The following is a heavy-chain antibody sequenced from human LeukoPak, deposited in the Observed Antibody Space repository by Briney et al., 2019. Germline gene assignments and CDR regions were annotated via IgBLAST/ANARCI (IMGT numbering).Heavy chain of an antibody. D-gene: IGHD6-19*01. CDR1: GGTFSSYG. CDR2: ISAYNGNT. CDR3: ARRIAVAGTDNWFDP. V-gene: IGHV1-18*01. J-gene: IGHJ5*02. Sequence: ASVKVSCKASGGTFSSYGISWVRQAPGQGLEWMGWISAYNGNTNYAQKLQGRVTMTTDTSTSTAYMELRSLRSDDTAVYYCARRIAVAGTDNWFDPWGQGTLVTVSS.